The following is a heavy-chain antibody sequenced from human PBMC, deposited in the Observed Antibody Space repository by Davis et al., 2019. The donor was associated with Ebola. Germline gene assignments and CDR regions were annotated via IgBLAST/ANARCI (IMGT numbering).Heavy chain of an antibody. J-gene: IGHJ6*02. CDR3: ARELRLYYGSGSRKGGYYYYGMDV. V-gene: IGHV3-11*04. Sequence: GESLKISCAASGFTFSDYYMSWIRQAPGKGLEWVSYISSSSSTIYYADSVKGRFTISRDNAKNSLYLQMNSLRDEDTAVYYCARELRLYYGSGSRKGGYYYYGMDVWGQGTTVTVSS. CDR1: GFTFSDYY. D-gene: IGHD3-10*01. CDR2: ISSSSSTI.